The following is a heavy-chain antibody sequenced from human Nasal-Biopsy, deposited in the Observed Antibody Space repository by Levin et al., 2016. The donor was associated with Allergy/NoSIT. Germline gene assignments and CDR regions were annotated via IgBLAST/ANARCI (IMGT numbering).Heavy chain of an antibody. CDR1: GDTLGGYG. Sequence: SVKVSCKTSGDTLGGYGFNWVRQAPGHGLEWMGRIIPILETVNYAQKFQGTITISADKSTNTVYLDLRSLRSEDTAVYYCARGGISVDYYGTGRYRGMDVWGQGTTVTVSS. J-gene: IGHJ6*02. CDR3: ARGGISVDYYGTGRYRGMDV. D-gene: IGHD3-10*01. CDR2: IIPILETV. V-gene: IGHV1-69*04.